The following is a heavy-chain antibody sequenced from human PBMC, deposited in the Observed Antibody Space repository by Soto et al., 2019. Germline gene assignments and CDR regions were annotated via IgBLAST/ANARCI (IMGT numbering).Heavy chain of an antibody. V-gene: IGHV1-2*02. CDR1: GYTFTGYY. D-gene: IGHD3-10*01. Sequence: QVHLVQSGAEVKKPGASVKVSCKASGYTFTGYYIHWVRQAPGQGLECMGCINPNSGGTNYAQNFQGRVTMTRDSSFSTAYMQLCGLKSDDTAVYYCARDSGWRELGEPAPNYCGLGTLVTVSS. CDR2: INPNSGGT. CDR3: ARDSGWRELGEPAPNY. J-gene: IGHJ4*02.